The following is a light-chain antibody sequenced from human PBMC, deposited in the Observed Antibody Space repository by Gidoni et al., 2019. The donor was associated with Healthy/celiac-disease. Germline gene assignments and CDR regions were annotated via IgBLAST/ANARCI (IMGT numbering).Light chain of an antibody. Sequence: QSALTQPPSVSRSPGQSVTISCTGTSSDVGSYNRVSWYQQPPGTAPKLMIYEVSNRPSGVPDRFSGSKSGNTASLTISGLQAEDEADYYCSLYTSSSTYVVFGGGTKLTVL. V-gene: IGLV2-18*01. CDR2: EVS. J-gene: IGLJ2*01. CDR3: SLYTSSSTYVV. CDR1: SSDVGSYNR.